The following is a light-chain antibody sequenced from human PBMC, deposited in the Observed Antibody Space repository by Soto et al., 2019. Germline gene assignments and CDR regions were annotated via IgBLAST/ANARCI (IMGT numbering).Light chain of an antibody. V-gene: IGKV1-5*01. CDR1: QIISNW. Sequence: DIQMTQSPSTPSASVGDRVTITCRASQIISNWLAWYQQRPGKAPKLLISDASSLESGVPSTFSGSGSGTEFTLTISRLQPDDFATYYCQQYFSSSRTFGPGTKVDI. J-gene: IGKJ1*01. CDR2: DAS. CDR3: QQYFSSSRT.